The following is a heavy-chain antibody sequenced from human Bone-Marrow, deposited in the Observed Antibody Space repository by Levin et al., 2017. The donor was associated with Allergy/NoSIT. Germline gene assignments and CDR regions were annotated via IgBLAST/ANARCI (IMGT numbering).Heavy chain of an antibody. CDR3: ARPDCSGTSCYYFFDS. V-gene: IGHV3-48*02. CDR2: ISRSSSTI. Sequence: GESLKISCAASGFTFSRYSMNWVRQAPGRGLEWVSYISRSSSTISYADSVKGRFTNSRDNAKNSLYLQMNSLRDEDTAVYYCARPDCSGTSCYYFFDSWGQGTLVTVSS. J-gene: IGHJ4*02. D-gene: IGHD2-2*01. CDR1: GFTFSRYS.